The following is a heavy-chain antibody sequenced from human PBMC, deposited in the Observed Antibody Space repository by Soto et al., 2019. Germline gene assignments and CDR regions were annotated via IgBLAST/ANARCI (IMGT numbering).Heavy chain of an antibody. Sequence: EVQLVESGGGLVQPGGSLRLSCAVSGFTFSDYWMSWVRQAPGKGLEWVANIKQDGNEKYYVDSVKGRFTISRDNAKNSLYLQMNSLRAEDTAVYYCARGLGSSDWYSPWDAFDIWGQGTMVTVSS. CDR3: ARGLGSSDWYSPWDAFDI. D-gene: IGHD6-19*01. V-gene: IGHV3-7*01. J-gene: IGHJ3*02. CDR1: GFTFSDYW. CDR2: IKQDGNEK.